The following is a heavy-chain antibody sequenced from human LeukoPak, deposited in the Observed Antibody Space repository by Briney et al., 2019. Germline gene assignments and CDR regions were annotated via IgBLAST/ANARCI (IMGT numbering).Heavy chain of an antibody. J-gene: IGHJ4*02. CDR1: GFTFSNYS. CDR2: IKSKTDGGTT. Sequence: GGSLRLSCAASGFTFSNYSMNWVRQAPGKGLEWVGRIKSKTDGGTTDYAAPVKGRFTISRDDSKNTLYLQMNSLKTEDTAVYYCTTSHREYYFDYWGQGTLVTVSS. CDR3: TTSHREYYFDY. V-gene: IGHV3-15*01.